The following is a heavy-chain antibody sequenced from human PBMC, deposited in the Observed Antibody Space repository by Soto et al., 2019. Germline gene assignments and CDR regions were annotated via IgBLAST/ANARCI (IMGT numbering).Heavy chain of an antibody. Sequence: EVQLLESGGGLVQPGGSLRLSCAASGFTFSSYAMRWVRQAPVKGLAWVSAISGSGGSTYYADSVKGRFTISRDNSKNTLYLQMTSLRAGDTAVYYCARRGSGSYYDYWGQGTLVTVSS. D-gene: IGHD1-26*01. CDR3: ARRGSGSYYDY. CDR1: GFTFSSYA. J-gene: IGHJ4*02. V-gene: IGHV3-23*01. CDR2: ISGSGGST.